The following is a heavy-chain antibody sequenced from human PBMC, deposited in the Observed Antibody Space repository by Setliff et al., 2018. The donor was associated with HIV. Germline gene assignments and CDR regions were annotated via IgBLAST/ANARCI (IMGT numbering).Heavy chain of an antibody. CDR2: ISKSGTDI. V-gene: IGHV3-21*01. CDR1: GFTFSGYS. CDR3: LRGGEEFPPDF. Sequence: LRLSCAGSGFTFSGYSMNWVRQAPGKGLEWVSSISKSGTDIFYADSVRGRFTISRDNARNSLFLQMSRLRAEDTALYYCLRGGEEFPPDFWGQGALVTVSS. J-gene: IGHJ4*02.